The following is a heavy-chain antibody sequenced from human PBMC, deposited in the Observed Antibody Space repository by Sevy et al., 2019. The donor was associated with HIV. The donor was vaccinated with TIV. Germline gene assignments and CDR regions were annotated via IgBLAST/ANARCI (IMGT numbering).Heavy chain of an antibody. CDR3: ATGENYYGSGSYYNYFDY. D-gene: IGHD3-10*01. J-gene: IGHJ4*02. CDR2: FDPEDGET. Sequence: ASVKVSCKVSGYTLTELSMHWVRQAPGKGLEWMVGFDPEDGETIYAQKFQGRVTMTEDTSTDTAYMELSSLRSEDTAVYYCATGENYYGSGSYYNYFDYWGQGTLVTVSS. CDR1: GYTLTELS. V-gene: IGHV1-24*01.